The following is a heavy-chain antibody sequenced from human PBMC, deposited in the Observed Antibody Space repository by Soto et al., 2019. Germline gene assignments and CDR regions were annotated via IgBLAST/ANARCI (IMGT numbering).Heavy chain of an antibody. CDR1: GYSFTSYW. D-gene: IGHD6-6*01. Sequence: GESLKISCKGSGYSFTSYWIGWVRQMPGKGLEWMGIIYPGDSDTRYSPSFQGQVTISADKSISTAYLQWSSLKASDTAMYYCARLGSIAARSYYYGMDVWGQGTLGTVFS. CDR3: ARLGSIAARSYYYGMDV. J-gene: IGHJ6*02. V-gene: IGHV5-51*01. CDR2: IYPGDSDT.